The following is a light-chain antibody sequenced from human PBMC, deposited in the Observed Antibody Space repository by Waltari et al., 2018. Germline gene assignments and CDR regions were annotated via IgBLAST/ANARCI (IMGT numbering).Light chain of an antibody. CDR2: EGS. CDR1: SSDVGSYNL. CDR3: CSYAGSSTWV. Sequence: QSALTQPAPVSGSPGQSITIPCPGTSSDVGSYNLVYWYQQHPGKAPKLLIYEGSKRPSGVCNRFSGSKSGNTAALTTSGLQAEDEADYYCCSYAGSSTWVFGGGTKLTVL. J-gene: IGLJ3*02. V-gene: IGLV2-23*01.